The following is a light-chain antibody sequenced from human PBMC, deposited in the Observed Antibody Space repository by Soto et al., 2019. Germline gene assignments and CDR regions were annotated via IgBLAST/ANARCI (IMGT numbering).Light chain of an antibody. J-gene: IGKJ2*01. Sequence: EIVLTQSPGTLSLSPGERATLSCRASQSVSSSYFSWYQQKPGQATRLLIYGASSSATGIPGRFSGSGSGRDVTLTISSLVPEDFAVYYCQQYCSSPPYTFGQGTKLEIK. CDR3: QQYCSSPPYT. CDR1: QSVSSSY. V-gene: IGKV3-20*01. CDR2: GAS.